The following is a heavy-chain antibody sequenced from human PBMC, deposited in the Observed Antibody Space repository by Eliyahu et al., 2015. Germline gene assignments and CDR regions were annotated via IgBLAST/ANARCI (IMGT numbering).Heavy chain of an antibody. CDR1: GXTFXSXW. D-gene: IGHD6-13*01. CDR3: ARGGSLDYFYMDV. Sequence: EVQLVESGGDLVQPGGSLRLSCGAXGXTFXSXWMTWVRQXPGKGLEWVSSMGNSDINIRYAESVKGRFTISRDNARNSVYLQMTGLRAGDTAVYYCARGGSLDYFYMDVWGKGTTVTVSS. V-gene: IGHV3-21*01. J-gene: IGHJ6*03. CDR2: MGNSDINI.